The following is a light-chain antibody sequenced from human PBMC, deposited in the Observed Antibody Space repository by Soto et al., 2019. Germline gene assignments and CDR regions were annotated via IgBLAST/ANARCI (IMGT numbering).Light chain of an antibody. CDR3: CAFAYSRVV. CDR1: SNDVGAYNY. J-gene: IGLJ3*02. CDR2: EAT. Sequence: QSALTQPASVSGSPGQSVTISCIGTSNDVGAYNYVTWYQQHPGKAPQLLIYEATKWPSGVSHRFSGSKSGSTASLTISGLQAEDEADYYCCAFAYSRVVFGGGTKVTVL. V-gene: IGLV2-23*01.